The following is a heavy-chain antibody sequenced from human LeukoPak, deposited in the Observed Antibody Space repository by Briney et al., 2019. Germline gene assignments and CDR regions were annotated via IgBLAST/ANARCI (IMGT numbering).Heavy chain of an antibody. CDR2: IKQDGSEK. V-gene: IGHV3-7*01. Sequence: PGGSLRLSCAASGFTFSSYWMSWVRQAPGKGLEWVANIKQDGSEKYYVDSVKGRFTISRDNAKNSLYLQMNSLRAEDTAVYYCARDSRNYDSSGYALDYWGQGTLVTVSS. CDR3: ARDSRNYDSSGYALDY. D-gene: IGHD3-22*01. J-gene: IGHJ4*02. CDR1: GFTFSSYW.